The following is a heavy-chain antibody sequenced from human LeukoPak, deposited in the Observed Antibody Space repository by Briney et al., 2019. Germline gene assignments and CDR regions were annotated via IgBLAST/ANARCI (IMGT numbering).Heavy chain of an antibody. CDR2: INPSGGGT. Sequence: ASVKVSCKASGYTFTNYYIHWVRQAPGQGLECMGIINPSGGGTSYAQKFQGRVTMTEDTSTDTAYMELSSLRSEDTAVYYCATGLLWFGELASRYYYYMDVWGKGTTVTVSS. D-gene: IGHD3-10*01. CDR1: GYTFTNYY. J-gene: IGHJ6*03. V-gene: IGHV1-46*01. CDR3: ATGLLWFGELASRYYYYMDV.